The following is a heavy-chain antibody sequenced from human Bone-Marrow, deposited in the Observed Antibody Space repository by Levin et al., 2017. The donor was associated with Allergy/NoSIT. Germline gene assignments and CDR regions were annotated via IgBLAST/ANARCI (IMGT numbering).Heavy chain of an antibody. D-gene: IGHD6-19*01. Sequence: SGGSLRLSCAASGFTFNTYWMTWVRQSPGKGLEWVANIKEDGSEKKYVDSVKGRFTISRDNAKNSLYLQMNSLRAEDTAVYYCARDFPGWDFDCWGQGTLVTVSS. CDR2: IKEDGSEK. CDR3: ARDFPGWDFDC. J-gene: IGHJ4*02. CDR1: GFTFNTYW. V-gene: IGHV3-7*01.